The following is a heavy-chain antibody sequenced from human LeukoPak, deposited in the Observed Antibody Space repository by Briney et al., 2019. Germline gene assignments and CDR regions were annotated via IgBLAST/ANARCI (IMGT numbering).Heavy chain of an antibody. D-gene: IGHD6-13*01. CDR3: AREGEGQQLVGPGAFDI. CDR1: GFTFSSYS. CDR2: ISSSSSTI. J-gene: IGHJ3*02. V-gene: IGHV3-48*01. Sequence: PGGSLRLSCAASGFTFSSYSMNWVRQAPGKGLEWVSYISSSSSTIYYADSVEGRFTISRDNAKNSLYLQTNSLRAEDTAVYYCAREGEGQQLVGPGAFDIWGQGTMVTVSS.